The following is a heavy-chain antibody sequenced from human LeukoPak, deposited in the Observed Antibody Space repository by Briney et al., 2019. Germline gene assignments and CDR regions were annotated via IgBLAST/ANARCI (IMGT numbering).Heavy chain of an antibody. CDR1: GYSISSGYY. CDR2: IYHSGST. V-gene: IGHV4-38-2*01. Sequence: SETLSLTCAVSGYSISSGYYWGWIRQPPGKGLEWIGNIYHSGSTYYNPSLKSRVTISVDTSKNQFSLKLSSVTAADTAVYYCARGGALYSSGWCPGYWGQGTLVTVSS. J-gene: IGHJ4*02. D-gene: IGHD6-19*01. CDR3: ARGGALYSSGWCPGY.